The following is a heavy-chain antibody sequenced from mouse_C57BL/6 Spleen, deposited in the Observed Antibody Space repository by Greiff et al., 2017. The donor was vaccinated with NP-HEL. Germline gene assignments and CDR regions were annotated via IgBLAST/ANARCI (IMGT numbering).Heavy chain of an antibody. Sequence: QVQLQQPGAELVKPGASVKMSCKASGYTFTSYWMTWVKQRPGQGLEWIGDIYPGSGSTNYNQKFKSKATLTVDTSSSTAYMQLSSLTSEYSAVYYCARGRANFDDWGQGTTLTVSS. J-gene: IGHJ2*01. V-gene: IGHV1-55*01. CDR2: IYPGSGST. D-gene: IGHD3-3*01. CDR3: ARGRANFDD. CDR1: GYTFTSYW.